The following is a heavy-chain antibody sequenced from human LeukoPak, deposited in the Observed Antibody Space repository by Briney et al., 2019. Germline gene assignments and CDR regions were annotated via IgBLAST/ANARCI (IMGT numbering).Heavy chain of an antibody. CDR1: GGSISSSSYY. CDR3: ARDRLILTGYPDYFDY. CDR2: IYYSGST. Sequence: NPSETLSLTCTVFGGSISSSSYYWGWIRQPPGKGLEWIGSIYYSGSTYYNPSLKSRVTISVDTSKNQFSLKLSSVTAADTAVYYCARDRLILTGYPDYFDYWGQGTLVTVSS. V-gene: IGHV4-39*07. D-gene: IGHD3-9*01. J-gene: IGHJ4*02.